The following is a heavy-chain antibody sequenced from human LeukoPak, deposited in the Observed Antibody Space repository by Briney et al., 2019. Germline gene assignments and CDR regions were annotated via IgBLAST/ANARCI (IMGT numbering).Heavy chain of an antibody. V-gene: IGHV3-21*01. D-gene: IGHD6-19*01. CDR1: GFTFGSYA. CDR3: ASGGNIAVALNWFDP. CDR2: ISSSSSYI. J-gene: IGHJ5*02. Sequence: PGGSLRLSCAASGFTFGSYAMTWVRQAPGKGLEWVSSISSSSSYIYYADSVKGRFTISRDNAKNSLYLQMNSLRAEDTAVYYCASGGNIAVALNWFDPWGQGTLVTVSS.